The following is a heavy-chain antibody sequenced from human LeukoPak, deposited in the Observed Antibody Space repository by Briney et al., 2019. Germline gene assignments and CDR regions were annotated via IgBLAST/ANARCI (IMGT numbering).Heavy chain of an antibody. V-gene: IGHV3-74*01. CDR1: GFTFSSYR. Sequence: GGSLRLSCAASGFTFSSYRMHWVRHAPGKGLVWVSHIESDGSRTTYADSVKGRFTISRDNAKNTLYLQMNSLRAEDTAVYYCASLGGPAVIVRDYWGQGTLVTVSS. J-gene: IGHJ4*02. D-gene: IGHD2-2*01. CDR3: ASLGGPAVIVRDY. CDR2: IESDGSRT.